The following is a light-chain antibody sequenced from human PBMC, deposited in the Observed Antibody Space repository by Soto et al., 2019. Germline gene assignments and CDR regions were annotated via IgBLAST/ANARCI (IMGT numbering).Light chain of an antibody. J-gene: IGLJ2*01. V-gene: IGLV2-14*01. CDR3: SSCTGSRTLV. CDR2: DVV. Sequence: QSALTQPASVSGSPGQSITISCTGASSDIANYNYVSWYQQHPDKPPKLMIYDVVIRPSGVSTRFSGSKSGNTASLTISGLLAEDEADYYCSSCTGSRTLVFGGGTKLTVL. CDR1: SSDIANYNY.